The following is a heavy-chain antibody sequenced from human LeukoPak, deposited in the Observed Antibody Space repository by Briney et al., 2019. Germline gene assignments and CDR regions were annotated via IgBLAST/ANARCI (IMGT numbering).Heavy chain of an antibody. CDR3: ATGYYYYMDV. V-gene: IGHV1-46*03. J-gene: IGHJ6*03. Sequence: ASVKVSXKASGYTFTSYYMHWVRQAPGPGLEWMGIINPSGGSTTYAQKFQGRVTMTRDTSTSTVYMELSSLRSEDTAVYYCATGYYYYMDVWGKGTTVTVSS. CDR2: INPSGGST. CDR1: GYTFTSYY.